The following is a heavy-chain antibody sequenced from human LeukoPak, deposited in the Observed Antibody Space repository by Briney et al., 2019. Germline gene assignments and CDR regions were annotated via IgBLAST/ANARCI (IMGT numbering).Heavy chain of an antibody. CDR3: ARRPYSIPGYFDL. CDR1: GDSIXXXX. J-gene: IGHJ2*01. V-gene: IGHV4-59*01. D-gene: IGHD2-15*01. Sequence: VXGDSIXXXXXXWXRXPPGXXXXXXGYVYFSGTTYYNPSLKSRVTISIDTSKNQFFLKMDSVTAADTAVYYCARRPYSIPGYFDLWGRGTLVTVSS. CDR2: VYFSGTT.